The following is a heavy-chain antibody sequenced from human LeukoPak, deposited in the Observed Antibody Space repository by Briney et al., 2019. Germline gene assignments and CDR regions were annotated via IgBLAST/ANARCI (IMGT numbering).Heavy chain of an antibody. CDR1: GFTFRSYA. J-gene: IGHJ4*02. CDR3: AKPSSGYGSFDS. D-gene: IGHD6-19*01. Sequence: GGSLRLSCPASGFTFRSYAMSWVRQAPGRRLEWVSAISSSSTNTYYADSVKGRFTISRDNSKNTLYLQMNSLKAEDTAVYYCAKPSSGYGSFDSWGQGTLVTVSS. V-gene: IGHV3-23*01. CDR2: ISSSSTNT.